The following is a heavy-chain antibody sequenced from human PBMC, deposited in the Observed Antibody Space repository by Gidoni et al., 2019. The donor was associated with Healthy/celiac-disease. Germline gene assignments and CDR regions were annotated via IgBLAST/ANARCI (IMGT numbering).Heavy chain of an antibody. CDR2: ISSSSSYI. D-gene: IGHD4-17*01. CDR3: ARDYGDYDHYFDY. J-gene: IGHJ4*02. V-gene: IGHV3-21*01. CDR1: GFTFSSYS. Sequence: EVQLVESGGGLVKPGGSLRLSCAASGFTFSSYSMNWVRQAPGKGLEWVSSISSSSSYIYYADSVKGRFTISRDNAKNSLYLQMNSLRAEDTAVYYCARDYGDYDHYFDYWGQGTLVTVSS.